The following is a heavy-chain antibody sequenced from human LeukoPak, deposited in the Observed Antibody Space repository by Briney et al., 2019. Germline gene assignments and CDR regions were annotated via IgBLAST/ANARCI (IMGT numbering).Heavy chain of an antibody. CDR3: AKKLGITLRRGGYYMDV. CDR1: GFTFSSYA. CDR2: ICGSDGST. D-gene: IGHD3-10*01. V-gene: IGHV3-23*01. Sequence: GGSLRLFCAASGFTFSSYAMSWVRQAPGKGLEWVSGICGSDGSTNYADSAKGRFTISRDNSKNTLYPQMNSLRAEDTAVYYCAKKLGITLRRGGYYMDVWGKGTTVTVSS. J-gene: IGHJ6*03.